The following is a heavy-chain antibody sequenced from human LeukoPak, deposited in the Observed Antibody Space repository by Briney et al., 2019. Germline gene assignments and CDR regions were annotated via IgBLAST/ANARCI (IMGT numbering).Heavy chain of an antibody. Sequence: GGSLRLSCAASGFTFNRYAMTWVRQAPGKGLEWVSTISGGGDIIYDADSVKGRFTISRDNSKNTVYLQMNSLRAEDTALYYCARDNWGFTDWGQGTLVTVSS. D-gene: IGHD7-27*01. CDR2: ISGGGDII. J-gene: IGHJ4*02. V-gene: IGHV3-23*01. CDR1: GFTFNRYA. CDR3: ARDNWGFTD.